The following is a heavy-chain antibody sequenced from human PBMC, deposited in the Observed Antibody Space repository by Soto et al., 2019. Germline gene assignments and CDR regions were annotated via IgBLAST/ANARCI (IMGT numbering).Heavy chain of an antibody. CDR2: IKQDGNDL. Sequence: EVQLVESGGGLVQPGGSLRLSCAATGFTFSSYWMSWVRQAPEKGLEWVANIKQDGNDLYFVDSVKGRFTISRDNANNSLYLHMSSLRAEDTGVYYCARTIFEVVTHSSYMDVWGKGTTVTVSS. CDR1: GFTFSSYW. V-gene: IGHV3-7*01. D-gene: IGHD3-3*01. CDR3: ARTIFEVVTHSSYMDV. J-gene: IGHJ6*03.